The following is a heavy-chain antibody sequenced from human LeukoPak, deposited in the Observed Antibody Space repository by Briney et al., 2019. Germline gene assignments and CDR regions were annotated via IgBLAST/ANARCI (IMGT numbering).Heavy chain of an antibody. CDR3: ARDRYGDGFAHFDY. J-gene: IGHJ4*02. Sequence: GASMQVSCKASGYTFTSYAMHWVRQAPGRGLEWMGWIIPSGGTNYPQKFQGRVAITRDTSITTAYMDLSRLTSDDTAVYYCARDRYGDGFAHFDYWGQGALVTVSS. CDR1: GYTFTSYA. D-gene: IGHD5-24*01. CDR2: IIPSGGT. V-gene: IGHV1-2*02.